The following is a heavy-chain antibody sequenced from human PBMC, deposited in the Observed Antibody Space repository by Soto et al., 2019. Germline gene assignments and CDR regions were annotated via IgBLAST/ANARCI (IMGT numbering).Heavy chain of an antibody. Sequence: PGGSLRLSCAASGFTFTDYTMHRVRQAPGKGLEWVSGISWNSGSIGYADSVKGRFTISRDNAKNSLYLQMNSLRAEDTALYYCAKDSHNYVFWCGYPNRPGGMDVWEKRSTVTVSS. D-gene: IGHD3-3*01. V-gene: IGHV3-9*01. J-gene: IGHJ6*03. CDR3: AKDSHNYVFWCGYPNRPGGMDV. CDR1: GFTFTDYT. CDR2: ISWNSGSI.